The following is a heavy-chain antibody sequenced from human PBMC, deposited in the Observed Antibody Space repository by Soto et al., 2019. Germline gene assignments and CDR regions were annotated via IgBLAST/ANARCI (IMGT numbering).Heavy chain of an antibody. CDR1: GGSISSGGYS. CDR3: HARAPRQTAGTGEYHYPGMDV. Sequence: QLQLQESGSGLVKPSQTLSLTCAVSGGSISSGGYSWSWIRQPPGKGLEWIGYIYHSGSTYYNPSLTSRGTTSGDRPQNQFSLKLRSVTAADTAVYYCHARAPRQTAGTGEYHYPGMDVWGQGTPVTVSS. V-gene: IGHV4-30-2*01. J-gene: IGHJ6*02. CDR2: IYHSGST. D-gene: IGHD1-1*01.